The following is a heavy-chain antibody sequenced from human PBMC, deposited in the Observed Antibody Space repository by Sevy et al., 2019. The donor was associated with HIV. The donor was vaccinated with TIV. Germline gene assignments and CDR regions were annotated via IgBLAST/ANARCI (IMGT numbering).Heavy chain of an antibody. J-gene: IGHJ6*02. V-gene: IGHV3-9*01. CDR1: GFTFDDYA. D-gene: IGHD6-13*01. CDR2: ISWNSGSI. CDR3: AKDRGAAAVYYYYGMDV. Sequence: GGSLRLSCAASGFTFDDYAMHWVRQAPGKDLEWVSGISWNSGSIGYADSVKGRFTISRDNAKNSLYLQMNSLRAEDTALYYCAKDRGAAAVYYYYGMDVWGQGTTVTVSS.